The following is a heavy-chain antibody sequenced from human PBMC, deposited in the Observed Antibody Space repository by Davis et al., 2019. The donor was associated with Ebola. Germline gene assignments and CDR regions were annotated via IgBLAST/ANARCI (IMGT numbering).Heavy chain of an antibody. CDR2: MKPDASEA. CDR3: ARDQSYKKFDY. CDR1: GGSISSGGYY. Sequence: PGGSLRLSCTVSGGSISSGGYYWSWIRQAPGKGLEWVASMKPDASEAYHADSVKGRFTISRDNAKSSLFLQMNSLRAEDTAIYYCARDQSYKKFDYWGQGTLVTVSS. V-gene: IGHV3-7*03. J-gene: IGHJ4*02. D-gene: IGHD3-10*01.